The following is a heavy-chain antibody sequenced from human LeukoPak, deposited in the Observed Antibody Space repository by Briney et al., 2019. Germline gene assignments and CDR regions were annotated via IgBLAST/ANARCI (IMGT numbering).Heavy chain of an antibody. Sequence: SQTLSLTFAFSGDSFYANNVTWNWIRQSPSRGLEWLGRTYYRSKWSNDYAVSVESRITINPDTSKNQFSLQLNSVTPEDTAVYYCARRAYGFDYWGQGTLVTVSS. V-gene: IGHV6-1*01. CDR1: GDSFYANNVT. J-gene: IGHJ4*02. D-gene: IGHD3-16*01. CDR3: ARRAYGFDY. CDR2: TYYRSKWSN.